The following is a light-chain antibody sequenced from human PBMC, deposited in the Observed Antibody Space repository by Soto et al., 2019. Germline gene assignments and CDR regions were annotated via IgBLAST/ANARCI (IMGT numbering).Light chain of an antibody. V-gene: IGKV1-5*01. CDR3: QQYYNYST. Sequence: DIQLTQSPSTLSGSVGDRVTITFRASQTISSWLAWYQQKPGQAPRLLIYGASTRATGIPARFSGSGSGTEFTLTIGSLQPDDFATYFCQQYYNYSTFGQGTKVDIK. CDR2: GAS. J-gene: IGKJ1*01. CDR1: QTISSW.